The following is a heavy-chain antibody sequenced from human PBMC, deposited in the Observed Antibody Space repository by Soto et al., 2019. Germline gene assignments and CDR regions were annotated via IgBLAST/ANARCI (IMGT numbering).Heavy chain of an antibody. Sequence: GGSLRLSCAVSGFTLTSYSMNWVRQAPGKGLEWISFINKNGFTIYYADSVKGRFTISRDYAKNSLYLQMDSLRHEDTAVYYCARGAVTGTSLFYYWGLGTLVTVSS. CDR1: GFTLTSYS. CDR2: INKNGFTI. J-gene: IGHJ4*02. V-gene: IGHV3-48*02. D-gene: IGHD6-19*01. CDR3: ARGAVTGTSLFYY.